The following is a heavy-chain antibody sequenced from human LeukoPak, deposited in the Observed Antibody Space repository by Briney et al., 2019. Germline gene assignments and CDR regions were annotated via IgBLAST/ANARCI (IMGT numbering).Heavy chain of an antibody. J-gene: IGHJ4*02. D-gene: IGHD6-13*01. V-gene: IGHV3-53*01. CDR3: ARMGLAAAFDY. CDR1: GFTVSSNY. Sequence: GGSLRLSCAASGFTVSSNYMSWVRQAPGKGLEWVSVIYSGGSTYYADSVKGRFTISRDNSKNTLYLQMNSLRAEDTAVYYCARMGLAAAFDYWGQGTLVTASS. CDR2: IYSGGST.